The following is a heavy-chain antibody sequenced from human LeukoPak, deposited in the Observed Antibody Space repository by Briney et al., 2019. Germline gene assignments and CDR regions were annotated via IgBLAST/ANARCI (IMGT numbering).Heavy chain of an antibody. CDR3: ARLNLLSVTVFGVVKRNYYYMDV. Sequence: SETLSLTCEVYGESLSGYYWTWIRQPPGKGLEWIGEINHFGNTNYNPSLKSLVTISLDTSKRQFSLKLSSVTAADTAVYYCARLNLLSVTVFGVVKRNYYYMDVWGKGTTVAVSS. V-gene: IGHV4-34*01. CDR1: GESLSGYY. J-gene: IGHJ6*03. D-gene: IGHD3-3*01. CDR2: INHFGNT.